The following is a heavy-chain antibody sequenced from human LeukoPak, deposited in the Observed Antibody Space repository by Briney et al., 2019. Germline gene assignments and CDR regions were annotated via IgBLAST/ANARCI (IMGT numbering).Heavy chain of an antibody. J-gene: IGHJ5*02. CDR2: IGTSTSYI. Sequence: PGGSLRLSCAASGFTFSTYIMNWVRQTPGKGLEWVSSIGTSTSYIYYADSVKGRFTISRDNAKNSLYLQMNSLTADDTAVHYCVRAYHPGGWFDPWGQGTLVTVSS. CDR1: GFTFSTYI. D-gene: IGHD2-21*01. CDR3: VRAYHPGGWFDP. V-gene: IGHV3-21*01.